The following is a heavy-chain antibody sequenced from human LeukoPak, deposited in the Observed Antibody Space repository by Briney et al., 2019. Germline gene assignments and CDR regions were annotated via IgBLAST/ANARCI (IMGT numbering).Heavy chain of an antibody. D-gene: IGHD3-10*01. Sequence: GGSLRLSCAASGFTFSSYSMNWVRQAPGKGLEWVSYISSSSGTIYYADSVKGRFTISRDNAKNSLYLQMNSLRDEDTAVYYCARPVPRGGFNWFDPWGQGTLVTVSS. CDR3: ARPVPRGGFNWFDP. CDR2: ISSSSGTI. V-gene: IGHV3-48*02. J-gene: IGHJ5*02. CDR1: GFTFSSYS.